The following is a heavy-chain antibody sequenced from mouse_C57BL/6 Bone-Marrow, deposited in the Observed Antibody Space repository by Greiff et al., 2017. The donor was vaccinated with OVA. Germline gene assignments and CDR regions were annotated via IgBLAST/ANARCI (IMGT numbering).Heavy chain of an antibody. J-gene: IGHJ4*01. CDR3: ARDYGSHYYAMDY. Sequence: QVQLQQSGPELVKPGASVKISCKASGYAFSSSWMNWVKQRPGKGLEWIGRIYPGDGDTNYNGKFKGKATLTADKSYSTAYMQLSSLTSEDSAVYFCARDYGSHYYAMDYWGQGTSVTVSS. CDR2: IYPGDGDT. CDR1: GYAFSSSW. D-gene: IGHD1-1*01. V-gene: IGHV1-82*01.